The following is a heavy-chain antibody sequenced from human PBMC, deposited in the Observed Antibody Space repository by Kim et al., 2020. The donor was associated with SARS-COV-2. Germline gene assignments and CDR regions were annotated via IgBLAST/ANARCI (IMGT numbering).Heavy chain of an antibody. V-gene: IGHV3-9*01. CDR2: ISWNSGSI. J-gene: IGHJ4*02. CDR1: GFTFDDYA. Sequence: GGSLRLSCAASGFTFDDYAMHWVRQAPGKGLEWVSGISWNSGSIGYADSVKGRFTISRDNAKNSLYLQMNSLRAEDTALYYCAKDIKQWLAMDFDYWGQGTLVTVSS. CDR3: AKDIKQWLAMDFDY. D-gene: IGHD6-19*01.